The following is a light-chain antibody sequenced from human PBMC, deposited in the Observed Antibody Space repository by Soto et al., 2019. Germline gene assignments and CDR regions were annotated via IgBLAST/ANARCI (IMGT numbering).Light chain of an antibody. J-gene: IGKJ3*01. CDR3: QQYDSWPPLFT. V-gene: IGKV3-15*01. Sequence: EIIMTQSPSTLSVSPGERATLSCRASQSVSSNLAWYRQRPGQAPRLLIYGTSTRATGIPARFSGSGSGTEFSLTISSLQSEDFAVYYCQQYDSWPPLFTFGPGTKVDIK. CDR1: QSVSSN. CDR2: GTS.